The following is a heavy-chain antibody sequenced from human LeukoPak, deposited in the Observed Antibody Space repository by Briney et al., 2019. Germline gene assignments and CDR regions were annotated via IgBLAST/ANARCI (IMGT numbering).Heavy chain of an antibody. D-gene: IGHD6-19*01. CDR3: VRIAVAGTGKGFDY. V-gene: IGHV1-8*01. CDR2: MNPNSGNT. Sequence: ASVKVSCKASGYTFTSYDINWVRQATGQGLEXXXXMNPNSGNTGYAQKFQGRVTMTRNTSISTAYMELSSLRSEDTAVYYCVRIAVAGTGKGFDYWGQGTLVTVSS. CDR1: GYTFTSYD. J-gene: IGHJ4*02.